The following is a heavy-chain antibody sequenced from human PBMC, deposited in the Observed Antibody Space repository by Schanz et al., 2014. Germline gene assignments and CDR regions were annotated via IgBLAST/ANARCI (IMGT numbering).Heavy chain of an antibody. CDR3: ARGGGPEDVFDI. V-gene: IGHV1-69*09. J-gene: IGHJ3*02. Sequence: QVLLVQSGAEVKQPGASMKVSCKASGGTFSTYPINWLRQAPGQGLEWMGRIIPIHGIVNYAQRFQDRVRITADKSTSTAYMELSSLRSDDTAVYYCARGGGPEDVFDIWGQGTILTVSS. D-gene: IGHD5-12*01. CDR2: IIPIHGIV. CDR1: GGTFSTYP.